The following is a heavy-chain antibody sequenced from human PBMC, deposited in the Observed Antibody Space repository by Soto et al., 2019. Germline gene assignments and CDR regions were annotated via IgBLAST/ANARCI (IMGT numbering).Heavy chain of an antibody. J-gene: IGHJ5*02. V-gene: IGHV4-4*02. CDR2: IYYSGST. Sequence: SETLSLTCTVSGGSISSSNWWSWVRQPPGKGLEWIGYIYYSGSTNYNPSPKSRVTISVDTSKNQFSLKLSSVTAADTAVYYCARVQLERRIYNWFDPWGQGTLVTVSS. CDR3: ARVQLERRIYNWFDP. CDR1: GGSISSSNW. D-gene: IGHD1-1*01.